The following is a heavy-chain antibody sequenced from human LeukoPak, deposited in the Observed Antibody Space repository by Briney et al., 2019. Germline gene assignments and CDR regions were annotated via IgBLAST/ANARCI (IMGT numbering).Heavy chain of an antibody. D-gene: IGHD6-6*01. CDR3: ARDGYSSSSLDY. CDR2: ISYDGSNK. J-gene: IGHJ4*02. CDR1: GFTFSSYA. Sequence: PGRSLRLSCAASGFTFSSYAMHWVRQAPGKGLEWVAVISYDGSNKYYADSVKGRFTISRDNSKNTLYLQMNSLRAEDTAVYYCARDGYSSSSLDYWGQGTLVTVSS. V-gene: IGHV3-30-3*01.